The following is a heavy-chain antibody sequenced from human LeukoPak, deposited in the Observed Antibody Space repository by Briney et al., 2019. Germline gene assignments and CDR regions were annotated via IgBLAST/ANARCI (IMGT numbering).Heavy chain of an antibody. CDR3: ARHISSSGYYSPFDY. D-gene: IGHD3-22*01. CDR2: INHSGST. Sequence: SETLSLTCAVYGGSFSGYYWSWIRQPPGKGLEWIGEINHSGSTNYNPSLKSRVTISVDTSKNQFSLKLSSVTAADTAVYYCARHISSSGYYSPFDYWGQGTLVTVSS. CDR1: GGSFSGYY. J-gene: IGHJ4*02. V-gene: IGHV4-34*01.